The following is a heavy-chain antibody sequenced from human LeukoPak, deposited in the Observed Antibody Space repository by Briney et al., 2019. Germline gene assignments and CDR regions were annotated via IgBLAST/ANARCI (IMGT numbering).Heavy chain of an antibody. CDR3: ARQGRSHYYFDY. D-gene: IGHD6-13*01. J-gene: IGHJ4*02. CDR2: IYHSGST. CDR1: GYSISSGYY. V-gene: IGHV4-38-2*01. Sequence: PSETLSLTCAVSGYSISSGYYWGWIRQPPGKGLEWIGSIYHSGSTYYNPSLKSRVTISVDTFKNQFSLKLSSVTAADTAVYYCARQGRSHYYFDYWGQGTLVTVSS.